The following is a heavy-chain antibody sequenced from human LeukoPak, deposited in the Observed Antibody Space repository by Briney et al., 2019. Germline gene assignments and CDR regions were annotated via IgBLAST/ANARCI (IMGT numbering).Heavy chain of an antibody. D-gene: IGHD6-19*01. CDR2: INHSGST. CDR1: GGSFSGYY. V-gene: IGHV4-34*01. CDR3: ARTYYSSGWYFDY. Sequence: SKTLSLTCAVYGGSFSGYYWSWIRQPPGKGLEWIGEINHSGSTNYNPSLKSRVTISVDTSKNQFSLKLSSVTAADTAVYYCARTYYSSGWYFDYWGQGTLVTVSS. J-gene: IGHJ4*02.